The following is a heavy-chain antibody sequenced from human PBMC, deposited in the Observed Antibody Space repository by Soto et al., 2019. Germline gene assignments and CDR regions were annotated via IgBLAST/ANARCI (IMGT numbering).Heavy chain of an antibody. CDR3: ARESEDLPSNFDY. CDR1: GFTFSDYS. Sequence: EVQLVESGGGLVHPGGSLRLSCAASGFTFSDYSMNWVRQAPGKGLEWVSYISSTTNYIYYGDSMKGRFTISRDNAKNLLYLEMNSLRAEDTAVYYCARESEDLPSNFDYWGQGTLVTVSS. J-gene: IGHJ4*02. V-gene: IGHV3-48*04. CDR2: ISSTTNYI.